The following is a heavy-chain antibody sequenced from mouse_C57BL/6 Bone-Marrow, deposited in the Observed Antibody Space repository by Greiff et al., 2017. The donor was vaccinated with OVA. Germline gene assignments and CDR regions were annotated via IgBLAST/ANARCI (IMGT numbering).Heavy chain of an antibody. Sequence: QVQLKQSGAELARPGASVKLSCKASGYTFTSYGISWVKQRTGQGLEWIGEIYPRSGNTYYNEKFKGKATLTADKSSSTAYMELRSRTSEDSAVYFCARAVTRAMDYWGQGTSVTVSS. J-gene: IGHJ4*01. V-gene: IGHV1-81*01. CDR3: ARAVTRAMDY. CDR1: GYTFTSYG. CDR2: IYPRSGNT.